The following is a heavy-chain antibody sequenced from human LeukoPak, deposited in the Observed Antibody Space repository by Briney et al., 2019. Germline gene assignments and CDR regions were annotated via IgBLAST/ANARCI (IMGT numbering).Heavy chain of an antibody. CDR3: ARDLHYYYDSSGPFDY. V-gene: IGHV4-4*07. J-gene: IGHJ4*02. Sequence: SETLSLTCTVSGGSISSYYWSGIRQPAGKGLEWIGRIYTSGSTNYNPSLKSRVTMSVDTSKNQFSLKLSSVTAADTAVYYCARDLHYYYDSSGPFDYWGQGTLVTVSS. D-gene: IGHD3-22*01. CDR1: GGSISSYY. CDR2: IYTSGST.